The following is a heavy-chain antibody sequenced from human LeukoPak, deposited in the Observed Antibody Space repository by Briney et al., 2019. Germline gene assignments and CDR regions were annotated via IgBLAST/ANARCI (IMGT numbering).Heavy chain of an antibody. J-gene: IGHJ4*02. CDR1: GFTFDDYA. V-gene: IGHV3-43*02. CDR2: ISGDGSST. D-gene: IGHD3-22*01. CDR3: AKGTYYYDSSGYLVVTYFDH. Sequence: GGSLRPSCAASGFTFDDYAMHWVRQAPGKGLEWVSFISGDGSSTYYADSVKGRFTISRANSKNSQYLQMNSLRTEDTALYYCAKGTYYYDSSGYLVVTYFDHWGQGTLVTVSS.